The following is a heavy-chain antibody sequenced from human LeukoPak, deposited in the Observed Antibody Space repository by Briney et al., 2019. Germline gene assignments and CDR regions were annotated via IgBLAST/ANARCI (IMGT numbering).Heavy chain of an antibody. V-gene: IGHV3-7*01. J-gene: IGHJ2*01. CDR3: AREMGDKYSSSWALDL. Sequence: LGGSLRLSCAASGFIFSSYWMSWVRQAPGKGLEWVANIKQDGSEKYYVDSVKGRFTISRENAKNSLYLQMNSLRAGDTAVYYCAREMGDKYSSSWALDLWGRGTLVTVSS. CDR2: IKQDGSEK. CDR1: GFIFSSYW. D-gene: IGHD6-13*01.